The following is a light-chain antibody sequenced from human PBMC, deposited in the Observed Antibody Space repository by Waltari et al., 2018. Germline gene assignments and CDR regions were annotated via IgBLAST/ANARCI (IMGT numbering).Light chain of an antibody. CDR2: RNN. CDR3: AAWDDTLSAVL. J-gene: IGLJ3*02. Sequence: QSVLTPPPSASGTPGQRVTISCSGSRSNIGINYVYWYQHLPGTTPKLLIYRNNQRPSGVPDRFSGSKSGTSASLAISGLRSEDEADYYCAAWDDTLSAVLFGGGTNLTVL. CDR1: RSNIGINY. V-gene: IGLV1-47*01.